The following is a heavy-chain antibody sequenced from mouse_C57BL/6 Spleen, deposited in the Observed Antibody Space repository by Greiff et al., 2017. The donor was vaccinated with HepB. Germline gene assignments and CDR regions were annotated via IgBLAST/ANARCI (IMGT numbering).Heavy chain of an antibody. V-gene: IGHV7-1*01. J-gene: IGHJ4*01. CDR1: GFTFSDFY. CDR3: ARDADAMDY. Sequence: EVKVVESGGGLVQSGRSLRLSCATSGFTFSDFYMEWVRQAPGKGLEWIAASRNKANDYTTEYSASVTGRFIVSRDTSQSILYLQMNALRAEDTAIYYCARDADAMDYWGQGTSVTVSS. CDR2: SRNKANDYTT.